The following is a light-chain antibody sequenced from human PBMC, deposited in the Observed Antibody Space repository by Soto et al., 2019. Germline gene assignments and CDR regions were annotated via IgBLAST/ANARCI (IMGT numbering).Light chain of an antibody. CDR1: QSVRSNY. CDR2: GAS. V-gene: IGKV3-20*01. CDR3: QQYGSTPPT. Sequence: EIVLTQSPDSLSLSPGERATLSCRASQSVRSNYLAWDQQKPGQAPRLNIDGASRRATGIPDRFSGSGSGTDFTLTISRLEPEDFAVYSCQQYGSTPPTFGQGTKVEIK. J-gene: IGKJ1*01.